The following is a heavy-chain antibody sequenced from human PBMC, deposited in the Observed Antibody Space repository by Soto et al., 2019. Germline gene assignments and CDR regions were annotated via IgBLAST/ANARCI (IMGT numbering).Heavy chain of an antibody. D-gene: IGHD1-26*01. CDR1: GFTFENCG. J-gene: IGHJ5*02. V-gene: IGHV3-23*01. CDR2: ISGSGLNK. CDR3: AKNQGVELVPLATVDWFDP. Sequence: AGGSLRLSCAASGFTFENCGMSWVRQAPGKGLEWISSISGSGLNKYYADSVKGRFTISRDNSKNTVYLELSNLRAEDTAVYHCAKNQGVELVPLATVDWFDPWGQGSVVTVSS.